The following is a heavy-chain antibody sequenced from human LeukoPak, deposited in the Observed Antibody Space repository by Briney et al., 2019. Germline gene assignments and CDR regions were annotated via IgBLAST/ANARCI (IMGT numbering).Heavy chain of an antibody. CDR1: GFTFGDYA. V-gene: IGHV3-49*04. Sequence: GRSLRLSCTASGFTFGDYAMSWVRQAPGKGLEWVGFIRSKAYGGTTEYAASVKGRFTISRDDSKSIAYLQMNSLKTEDTAVYYCTRDPRIAAAGTGNYWVQGTLVTVSS. D-gene: IGHD6-13*01. CDR3: TRDPRIAAAGTGNY. J-gene: IGHJ4*02. CDR2: IRSKAYGGTT.